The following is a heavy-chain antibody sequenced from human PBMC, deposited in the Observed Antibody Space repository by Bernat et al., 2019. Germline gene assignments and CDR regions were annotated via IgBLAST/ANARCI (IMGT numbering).Heavy chain of an antibody. CDR3: ARSREVAGTRGYYYYYGMVV. D-gene: IGHD6-19*01. Sequence: QVQLVESGGGVVQPGRSLRLSCAASGFTFSSYGMHWVRQAPGKGLEWVAVIWYDGSNKYYAASVKGRFTISRDNSKNTLYLQMNSLRAEDTAVYYCARSREVAGTRGYYYYYGMVVWDQGTTVTVSS. V-gene: IGHV3-33*01. CDR2: IWYDGSNK. CDR1: GFTFSSYG. J-gene: IGHJ6*02.